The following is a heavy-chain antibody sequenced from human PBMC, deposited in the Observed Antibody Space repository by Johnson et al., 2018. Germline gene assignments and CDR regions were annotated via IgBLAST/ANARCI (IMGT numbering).Heavy chain of an antibody. Sequence: QVQLVQSGAEVKKPGASLKVSCAASGYTFNNYAMHWVRQAPGQRLEWMGWINAANGDIKYSQKFQGRVTMISDTSASTAYMELSSLRAEYTGVCYCARDRGYGWGRYPAEYIDVWGKGSTVTVAS. J-gene: IGHJ6*03. CDR2: INAANGDI. CDR3: ARDRGYGWGRYPAEYIDV. V-gene: IGHV1-3*01. CDR1: GYTFNNYA. D-gene: IGHD3-16*02.